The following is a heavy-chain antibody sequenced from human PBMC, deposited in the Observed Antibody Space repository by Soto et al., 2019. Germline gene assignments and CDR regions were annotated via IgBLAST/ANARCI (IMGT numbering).Heavy chain of an antibody. V-gene: IGHV3-30*18. J-gene: IGHJ6*02. CDR2: ISYDGSNK. CDR1: GFTFSSYG. D-gene: IGHD2-2*01. Sequence: QVQLVESGGGVVQPGRSLRLSCAASGFTFSSYGMHWVRQAPGKGLEWVAVISYDGSNKYYADSVKGRFTISRDNSKNKLYLQMNSLRAEDKAVYYCAKGPAIVLVPAAMNYYYGMDVWGQGTTVTVSS. CDR3: AKGPAIVLVPAAMNYYYGMDV.